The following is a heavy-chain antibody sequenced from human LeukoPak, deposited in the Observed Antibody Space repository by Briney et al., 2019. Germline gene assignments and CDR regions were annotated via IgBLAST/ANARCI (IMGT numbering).Heavy chain of an antibody. V-gene: IGHV6-1*01. D-gene: IGHD2-2*01. Sequence: SQTLSLTCAISGDSVSSNSAAWNWIRQSPSRGLEWLGRTYYRSKWYNDYAVSVKSRITINPDTSKNQFSLKLSSVTAADTAVYYCAALYDIVVVPAAESYGMDVWGQGTTVTVSS. CDR3: AALYDIVVVPAAESYGMDV. CDR1: GDSVSSNSAA. CDR2: TYYRSKWYN. J-gene: IGHJ6*02.